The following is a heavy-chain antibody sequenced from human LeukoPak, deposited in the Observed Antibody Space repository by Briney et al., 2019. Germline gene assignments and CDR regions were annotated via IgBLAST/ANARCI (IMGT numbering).Heavy chain of an antibody. Sequence: PGGSLRLSCAASGFTFDDYAMHWVRQAPGKGLEWVSGISWNSGSMDYVDSVKGRFTISRDNAKNSLYLQMNSLRAEDTAVYYCARDPSLGLWLLYYGMDVWGQGTTVTVSS. CDR3: ARDPSLGLWLLYYGMDV. J-gene: IGHJ6*02. V-gene: IGHV3-9*01. CDR2: ISWNSGSM. D-gene: IGHD5-18*01. CDR1: GFTFDDYA.